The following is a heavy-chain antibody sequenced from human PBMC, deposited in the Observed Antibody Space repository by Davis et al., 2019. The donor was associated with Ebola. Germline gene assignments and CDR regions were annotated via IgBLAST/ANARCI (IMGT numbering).Heavy chain of an antibody. V-gene: IGHV3-7*01. Sequence: GGSLRLSCAASGFTFRSYAVSWVRQAPGKGLEWVANIKQDGSEKYYVDSVKGRFTISRDNAKNSLYLQMNSLRAEDTAVYYCARAAVAGTVLDYWGQGTLVTVSS. CDR1: GFTFRSYA. J-gene: IGHJ4*02. D-gene: IGHD6-19*01. CDR2: IKQDGSEK. CDR3: ARAAVAGTVLDY.